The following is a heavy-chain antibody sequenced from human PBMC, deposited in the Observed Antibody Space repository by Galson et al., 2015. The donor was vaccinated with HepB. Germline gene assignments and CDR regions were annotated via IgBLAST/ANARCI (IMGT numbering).Heavy chain of an antibody. J-gene: IGHJ4*02. CDR2: IYWDDDK. Sequence: PALVKPTQTLTLTCTFSGFSLSTSGVGVGWIRQPPGKALEWLALIYWDDDKRYSPSLKSRLTITKDTSKNQVVLTMTNMDPVDTATYYCAHVSLWYSSSSPFDYWGQGTLVTVSS. CDR1: GFSLSTSGVG. CDR3: AHVSLWYSSSSPFDY. D-gene: IGHD6-6*01. V-gene: IGHV2-5*02.